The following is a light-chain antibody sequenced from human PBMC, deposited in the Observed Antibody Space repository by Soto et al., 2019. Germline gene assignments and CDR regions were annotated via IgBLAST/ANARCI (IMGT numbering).Light chain of an antibody. J-gene: IGKJ3*01. CDR3: QQRSNWAT. CDR1: QSVSSN. V-gene: IGKV3-15*01. Sequence: EIWMTQSPATLSVSPGERATLSCRASQSVSSNLAWYKQKPGQAPRLLIYGASTRATGIPARLSGSGSVTEFTLTISSIEPEDFAVYYCQQRSNWATFGPGTKVDIK. CDR2: GAS.